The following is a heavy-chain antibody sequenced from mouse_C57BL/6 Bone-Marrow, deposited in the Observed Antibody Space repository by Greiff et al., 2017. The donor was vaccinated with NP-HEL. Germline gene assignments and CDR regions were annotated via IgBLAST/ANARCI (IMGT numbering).Heavy chain of an antibody. CDR2: ISDGGSYT. Sequence: DVHLVESGGGLVKPGGSLKLSCAASGFTFSSYAMSWVRQTPEKRLEWVATISDGGSYTYYPDNVKGRFTISRDNAKNNLYLQMSHLKSEDTAMYYCARGWLLRLDYWGQGTTLTVSS. V-gene: IGHV5-4*01. D-gene: IGHD2-3*01. CDR3: ARGWLLRLDY. J-gene: IGHJ2*01. CDR1: GFTFSSYA.